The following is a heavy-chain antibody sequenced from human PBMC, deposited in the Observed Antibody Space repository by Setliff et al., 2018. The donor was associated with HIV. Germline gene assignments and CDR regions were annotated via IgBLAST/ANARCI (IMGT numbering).Heavy chain of an antibody. D-gene: IGHD3-16*01. CDR3: ALLEVPFIGGRIPSF. CDR2: INHSGGT. J-gene: IGHJ4*02. V-gene: IGHV4-34*01. CDR1: SGSFNGYY. Sequence: PSETLSLTCAVYSGSFNGYYWSWIRQPPGKGLEWIGEINHSGGTTYNPSLNGRVGISVDTSKNQFSLKLITLTVADTAVYYCALLEVPFIGGRIPSFWGQGTRVTVS.